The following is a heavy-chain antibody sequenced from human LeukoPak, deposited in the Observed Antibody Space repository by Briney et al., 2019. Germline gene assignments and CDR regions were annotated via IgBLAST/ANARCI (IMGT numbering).Heavy chain of an antibody. CDR1: GGSISSSSYY. CDR3: ARESGYYGSGRPPEPVS. V-gene: IGHV4-31*03. CDR2: IYYSGST. Sequence: SETLSLTCTVSGGSISSSSYYWGWIRQPPGKGLEWIGYIYYSGSTYYNPSLKSRVTISVDTSKNQFSLKLSSVTAADTAVYYCARESGYYGSGRPPEPVSWGQGTLVTVSS. J-gene: IGHJ5*02. D-gene: IGHD3-10*01.